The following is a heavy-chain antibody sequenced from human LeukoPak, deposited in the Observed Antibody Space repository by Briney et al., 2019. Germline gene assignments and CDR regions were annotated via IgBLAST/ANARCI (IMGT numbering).Heavy chain of an antibody. Sequence: GGSLRLSCAASGFTFSRYSMNWVRQAPGKGLEWVSSISSSSSYIYYADSVKGRFTISRDNAKNSLYLQMNSLRAEDTAVYYCARDPEVVVVAATTGVDYWGQGTLVTVSS. CDR2: ISSSSSYI. V-gene: IGHV3-21*01. J-gene: IGHJ4*02. CDR1: GFTFSRYS. D-gene: IGHD2-15*01. CDR3: ARDPEVVVVAATTGVDY.